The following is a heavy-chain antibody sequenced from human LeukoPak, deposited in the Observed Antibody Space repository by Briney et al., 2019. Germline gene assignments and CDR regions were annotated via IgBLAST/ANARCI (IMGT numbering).Heavy chain of an antibody. J-gene: IGHJ4*02. CDR1: GGSISNSDYY. CDR3: TFSNSWYYFDY. CDR2: FYYSGST. V-gene: IGHV4-39*07. D-gene: IGHD6-13*01. Sequence: PSETLSLTCTVSGGSISNSDYYWGWIRQPPGKGLEWIGTFYYSGSTYYNPSLKSRVTISVDTSKNQFSLRLSSVTAADTAVYYCTFSNSWYYFDYWGQGTLVTVSS.